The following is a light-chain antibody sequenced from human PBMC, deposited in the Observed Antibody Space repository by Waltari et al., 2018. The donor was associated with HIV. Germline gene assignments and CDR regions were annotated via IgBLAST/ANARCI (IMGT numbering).Light chain of an antibody. Sequence: EIVLTQSPGTLSLSPGERATLSCRASQTVTNNYLAWYQQRPGQAPRLLLYGASSRATGIPDRFSGSGSGTDFTLTLSRLEPEDFAVYYCQQYATSPPLTFGGGTKMEIK. CDR2: GAS. CDR1: QTVTNNY. V-gene: IGKV3-20*01. J-gene: IGKJ4*01. CDR3: QQYATSPPLT.